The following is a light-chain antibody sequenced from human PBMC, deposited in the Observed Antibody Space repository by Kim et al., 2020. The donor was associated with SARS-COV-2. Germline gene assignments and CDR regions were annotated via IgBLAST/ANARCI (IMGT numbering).Light chain of an antibody. V-gene: IGLV2-23*01. CDR3: QSYAGSRTLV. Sequence: GQSVPISCTGSSTNVGADYHVYWYQQLPGKAPKLLIYEDSNRPSGVPDRFSGSKSDNPASLTISGLQAEDEADYYCQSYAGSRTLVFGGGTQLTV. J-gene: IGLJ2*01. CDR1: STNVGADYH. CDR2: EDS.